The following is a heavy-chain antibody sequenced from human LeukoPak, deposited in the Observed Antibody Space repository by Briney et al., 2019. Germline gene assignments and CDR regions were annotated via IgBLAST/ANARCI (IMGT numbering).Heavy chain of an antibody. D-gene: IGHD1-26*01. Sequence: PSETLPLTRTVSGGSISSYYWSWIRQPAGKGLEWIGRIYTSGSTNYNASLKSRVSMSVDTSKNQFSLKLSSVTAADTAVFYCARENSGSYREFDYWGQGTLVTVSS. CDR2: IYTSGST. CDR3: ARENSGSYREFDY. V-gene: IGHV4-4*07. J-gene: IGHJ4*02. CDR1: GGSISSYY.